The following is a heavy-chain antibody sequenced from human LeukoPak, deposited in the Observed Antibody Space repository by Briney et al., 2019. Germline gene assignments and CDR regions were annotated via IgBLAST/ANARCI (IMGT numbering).Heavy chain of an antibody. V-gene: IGHV1-46*01. CDR1: GYTFTSYD. J-gene: IGHJ3*02. Sequence: ASVKVSCKASGYTFTSYDINWVRQATGQGLEWMGIINPSGGSTSYAQKFQGRVTMTRDMSTSTVYMELSSLRSEDTAVYYCATSSYYDILTGYSETNDAFDIWGQGTMVTVSS. CDR2: INPSGGST. D-gene: IGHD3-9*01. CDR3: ATSSYYDILTGYSETNDAFDI.